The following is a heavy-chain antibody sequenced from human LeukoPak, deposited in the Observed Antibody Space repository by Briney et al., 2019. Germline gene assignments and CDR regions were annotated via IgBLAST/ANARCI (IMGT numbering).Heavy chain of an antibody. J-gene: IGHJ3*02. Sequence: PGGSLRLSCAASGFTFSSYGMHWVRQAPGKGLEWVAVIWYDGSNKYYADSVKGRFTISRDNSKNTLYLQMNSLRAEDTAVYYCASKNKLVLDAFDIWGQGTMVTVSS. CDR2: IWYDGSNK. D-gene: IGHD6-13*01. CDR1: GFTFSSYG. CDR3: ASKNKLVLDAFDI. V-gene: IGHV3-33*01.